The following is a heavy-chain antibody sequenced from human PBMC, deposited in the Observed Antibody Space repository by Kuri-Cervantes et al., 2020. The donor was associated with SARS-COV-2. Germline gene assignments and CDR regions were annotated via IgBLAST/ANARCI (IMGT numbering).Heavy chain of an antibody. CDR1: EFTFSSYG. J-gene: IGHJ6*02. V-gene: IGHV3-33*01. D-gene: IGHD4-17*01. Sequence: GESLKISCAASEFTFSSYGMHWVRQAPGKGLEWVAVIWSDGTNKYYADSAKGRFTISRDNSKNTLYLQMNSLRAEDTAVYFCARAPDYGDYYYYGMDVWGQGTTVTVSS. CDR2: IWSDGTNK. CDR3: ARAPDYGDYYYYGMDV.